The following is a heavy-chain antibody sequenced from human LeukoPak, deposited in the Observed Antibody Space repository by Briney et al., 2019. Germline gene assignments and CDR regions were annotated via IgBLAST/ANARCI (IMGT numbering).Heavy chain of an antibody. J-gene: IGHJ6*03. CDR3: ARSNYDILTGYSKNPSDYYMDV. Sequence: ASVKVSCKASGYTFTGYYMHWVRQAPGPGLEWMGWINPNSGGTNYAQTFQGRVTMTWDTSIRTAYMELSRLRSDDTAVYYCARSNYDILTGYSKNPSDYYMDVWGKGTTVTVSS. V-gene: IGHV1-2*02. CDR2: INPNSGGT. CDR1: GYTFTGYY. D-gene: IGHD3-9*01.